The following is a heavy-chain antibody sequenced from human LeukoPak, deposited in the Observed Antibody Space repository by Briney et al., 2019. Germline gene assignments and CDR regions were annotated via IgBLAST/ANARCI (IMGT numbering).Heavy chain of an antibody. CDR2: ISGSGGST. CDR1: GFTFSSYW. V-gene: IGHV3-23*01. CDR3: AIQVGATDY. J-gene: IGHJ4*02. D-gene: IGHD1-26*01. Sequence: GSLRLSCAASGFTFSSYWMSWVRQAPGKGLEWVSIISGSGGSTYYADSVKGRFTISRDNSKNTLYLQMNSLSAEDTAVYYCAIQVGATDYWGQGALVTVSS.